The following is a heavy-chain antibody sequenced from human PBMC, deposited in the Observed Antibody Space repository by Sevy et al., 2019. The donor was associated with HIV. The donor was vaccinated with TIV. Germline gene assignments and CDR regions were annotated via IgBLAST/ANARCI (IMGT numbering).Heavy chain of an antibody. CDR3: ARDQHDYAGNIRTGWFDP. CDR2: ISYDGSNK. J-gene: IGHJ5*02. CDR1: GVTFSSYA. V-gene: IGHV3-30-3*01. D-gene: IGHD4-17*01. Sequence: GGSLRLSCAASGVTFSSYAMHWVRQAPGKGLEWVAVISYDGSNKYYADSVKGRFTISRDNSKKTVYLQMNSRRVEDTAVYYCARDQHDYAGNIRTGWFDPWGQGALVTVSS.